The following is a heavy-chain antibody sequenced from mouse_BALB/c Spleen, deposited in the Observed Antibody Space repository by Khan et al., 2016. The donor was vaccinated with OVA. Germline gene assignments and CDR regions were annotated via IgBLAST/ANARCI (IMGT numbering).Heavy chain of an antibody. CDR1: GYTFTSYV. CDR3: LRSLYYYGSAYEGFAY. Sequence: VQLQQSGPELVKPGASVKMSCKASGYTFTSYVMHWVKQKPGQGLEWIGYISPNSDGSKYNEKFRGKATLTSDKSSSTAYMELSSLKSEDSAVYYCLRSLYYYGSAYEGFAYWGQGTLVTVSA. J-gene: IGHJ3*01. D-gene: IGHD1-1*01. CDR2: ISPNSDGS. V-gene: IGHV1S136*01.